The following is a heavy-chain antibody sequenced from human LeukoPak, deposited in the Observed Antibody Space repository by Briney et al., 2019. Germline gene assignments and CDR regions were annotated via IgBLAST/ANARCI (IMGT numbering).Heavy chain of an antibody. V-gene: IGHV4-30-2*01. CDR1: GGSISSGGYY. Sequence: PSQTLSLTCTVSGGSISSGGYYWSWIRQPPGKGLEWIGYIYHSGSTYYNPSLKSRVTISVDRSKNQFSLKLSSVTAADTAVYYCARDDSGSIDYWGQGTLVTVSS. J-gene: IGHJ4*02. CDR2: IYHSGST. CDR3: ARDDSGSIDY. D-gene: IGHD1-26*01.